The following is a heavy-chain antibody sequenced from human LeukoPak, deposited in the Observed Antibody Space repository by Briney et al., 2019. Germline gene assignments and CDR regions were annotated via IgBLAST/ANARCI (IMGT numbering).Heavy chain of an antibody. CDR1: GGSFSGYY. CDR3: ASLRGAKAFGFDP. Sequence: SETLSLTCAVYGGSFSGYYWSWLRQPPGKGLEWLGEINHSGSTNYNPSLKSRVTISVDTSKNQFSLKLSSVTAADTAVYYCASLRGAKAFGFDPWGQGTLVTVSS. CDR2: INHSGST. D-gene: IGHD1-26*01. J-gene: IGHJ5*02. V-gene: IGHV4-34*01.